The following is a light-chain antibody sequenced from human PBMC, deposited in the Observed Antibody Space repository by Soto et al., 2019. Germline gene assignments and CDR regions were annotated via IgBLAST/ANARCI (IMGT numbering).Light chain of an antibody. Sequence: QSALTQPASVSGSPGQSITISCTGTSSDVGGYKYVSWYQQHPDKAPKLIIYSSNQRPSGVPDRFSGSRSGTSASLAISGLQAEDEADYYCASWDDNLNGPVFGGGTKLTVL. CDR3: ASWDDNLNGPV. J-gene: IGLJ3*02. V-gene: IGLV2-14*03. CDR1: SSDVGGYKY. CDR2: SSN.